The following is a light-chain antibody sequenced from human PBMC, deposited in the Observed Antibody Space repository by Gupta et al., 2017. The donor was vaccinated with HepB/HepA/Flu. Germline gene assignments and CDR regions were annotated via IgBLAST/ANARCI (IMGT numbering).Light chain of an antibody. V-gene: IGLV1-44*01. J-gene: IGLJ2*01. Sequence: SVLTQPPSASATPGQRVTISCSGSSSNLGSNTVHWYQQLPGTAPKLLIYSNNQRHSGVPDRFSGSKSGTSAAVASSGLQAEDVADYYCAAWDDSRNGPIFGGGTKLTVL. CDR3: AAWDDSRNGPI. CDR1: SSNLGSNT. CDR2: SNN.